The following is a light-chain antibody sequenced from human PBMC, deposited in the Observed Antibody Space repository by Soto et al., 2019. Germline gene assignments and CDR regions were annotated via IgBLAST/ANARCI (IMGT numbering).Light chain of an antibody. CDR3: QESYISPAVS. CDR1: QNIDNY. Sequence: DIQMTQSPSSLSASLGDRVTITCRASQNIDNYLNWYQQKPGKAPKLLIYATSTLQSGVPSRFSCSGSGTEFTLTISSLQAEDFATYFCQESYISPAVSFGGGTKVEIK. CDR2: ATS. V-gene: IGKV1-39*01. J-gene: IGKJ4*01.